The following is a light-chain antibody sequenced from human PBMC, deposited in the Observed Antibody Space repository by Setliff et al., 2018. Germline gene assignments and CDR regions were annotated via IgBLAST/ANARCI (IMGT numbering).Light chain of an antibody. Sequence: QSVLTQPASVSGSPGQSITISCTGTSSGVGGYNYVSWFQHHPGKAPKLMIYDVNKRPSGVSNRFSGSKSGNTASLTISGLQAEDETDYSCSSYTSSSTYVFGTGTKVTVL. V-gene: IGLV2-14*03. CDR3: SSYTSSSTYV. CDR2: DVN. J-gene: IGLJ1*01. CDR1: SSGVGGYNY.